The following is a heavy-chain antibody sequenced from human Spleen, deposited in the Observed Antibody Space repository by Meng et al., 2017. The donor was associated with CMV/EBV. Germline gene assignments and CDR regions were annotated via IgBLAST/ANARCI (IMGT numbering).Heavy chain of an antibody. CDR1: GGSFSGYY. Sequence: QVQLQQWGAGLLKPSETLSLTCAVDGGSFSGYYWSWIRQPPGKGLEWIGEINHSGSTNYNPSLKSRVTISVDTSKNQFSLKLSSVTAADTAVYYCARGPYYCGGDCYDFDYWGQGTLVTVSS. D-gene: IGHD2-21*02. CDR3: ARGPYYCGGDCYDFDY. V-gene: IGHV4-34*01. CDR2: INHSGST. J-gene: IGHJ4*02.